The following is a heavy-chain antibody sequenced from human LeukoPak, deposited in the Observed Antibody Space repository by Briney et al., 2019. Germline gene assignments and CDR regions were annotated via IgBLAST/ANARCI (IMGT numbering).Heavy chain of an antibody. J-gene: IGHJ6*03. Sequence: QPGGSLRLSCAASGFTFSSYGMSWVRQAPGKGLEWASAISGSGGSTYYADSVKGRFTISRDNSKNTLYLQMNSLRAEDTAVYYCAKGAFRLNYYYYMDVWGKGTTVTVSS. CDR1: GFTFSSYG. D-gene: IGHD2-8*01. CDR3: AKGAFRLNYYYYMDV. V-gene: IGHV3-23*01. CDR2: ISGSGGST.